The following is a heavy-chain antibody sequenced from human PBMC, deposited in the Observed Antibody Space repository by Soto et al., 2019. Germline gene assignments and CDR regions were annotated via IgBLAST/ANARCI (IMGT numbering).Heavy chain of an antibody. D-gene: IGHD3-3*01. CDR3: ARYYLATFGVVYMDV. CDR2: IKQDGSGK. J-gene: IGHJ6*03. CDR1: GFTFSSYW. Sequence: PGGSLRLSCADSGFTFSSYWMSWVRQAPGKGLEWVANIKQDGSGKYYADSVKGRFTISRDNAKNSLYLQMNSLRAEETAGYYFARYYLATFGVVYMDVWGQGTTVTVSS. V-gene: IGHV3-7*03.